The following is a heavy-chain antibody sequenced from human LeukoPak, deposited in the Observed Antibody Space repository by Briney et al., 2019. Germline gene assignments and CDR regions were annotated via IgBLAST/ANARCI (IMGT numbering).Heavy chain of an antibody. V-gene: IGHV3-23*01. CDR1: GFTFSSYA. CDR2: ISGSGGST. J-gene: IGHJ5*02. Sequence: GGSLRLSCAASGFTFSSYAMSWVRQAPGKGLEWVSAISGSGGSTYYADSVKGRFTISRDNSKNTLYLQMNSLRAEDTAVYYCAKEFYGSGPLTDYNWFDPWGQGTLVTVSS. CDR3: AKEFYGSGPLTDYNWFDP. D-gene: IGHD3-10*01.